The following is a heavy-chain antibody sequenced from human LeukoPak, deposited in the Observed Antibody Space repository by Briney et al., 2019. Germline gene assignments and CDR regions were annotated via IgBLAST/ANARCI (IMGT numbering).Heavy chain of an antibody. D-gene: IGHD1-1*01. CDR3: ASTLEYGDWFDP. J-gene: IGHJ5*02. V-gene: IGHV4-4*07. CDR1: GGSISHYY. CDR2: IYTSGSP. Sequence: SETLSLTCTVSGGSISHYYWSWIRQPAGKGLEWIGRIYTSGSPRYNPSLKSRVTMSVDTAKNQFSLKLSSVTAADTAVYYCASTLEYGDWFDPWGQGTPVTVSS.